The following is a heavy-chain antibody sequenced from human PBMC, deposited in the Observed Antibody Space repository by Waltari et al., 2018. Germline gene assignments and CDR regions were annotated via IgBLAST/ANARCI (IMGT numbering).Heavy chain of an antibody. D-gene: IGHD2-8*01. CDR1: GGTFNSYA. V-gene: IGHV1-69*10. CDR2: IIPILGIA. CDR3: AREGLEDIELGL. Sequence: QVQLVQSGAEVKQPGSSVKVSCKASGGTFNSYANSWVRQAPGQGLEWMGGIIPILGIANDAQKFQGRVTITADKSTSTAYMELSSLRSEDTAVYYCAREGLEDIELGLWGQGTLVTVSS. J-gene: IGHJ4*02.